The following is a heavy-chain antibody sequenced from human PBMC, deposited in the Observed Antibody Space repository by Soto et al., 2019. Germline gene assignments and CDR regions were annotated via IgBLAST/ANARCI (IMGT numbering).Heavy chain of an antibody. CDR3: ARGTYFDSAWGTYRVGSSGCFDY. Sequence: QVQLQESGPGLVKPSQTLSLTCSVSGGTISSGDDYWSWIRQPPGKGLEWIGYIHSSGSTFYNPSLKSRVTISMDTSKNQFSLKLSSETAADTAVYSCARGTYFDSAWGTYRVGSSGCFDYWGQGTLVSVSS. J-gene: IGHJ4*02. V-gene: IGHV4-30-4*01. D-gene: IGHD3-16*02. CDR1: GGTISSGDDY. CDR2: IHSSGST.